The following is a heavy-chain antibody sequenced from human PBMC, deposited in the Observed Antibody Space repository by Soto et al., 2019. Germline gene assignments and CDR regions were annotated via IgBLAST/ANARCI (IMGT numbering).Heavy chain of an antibody. CDR2: IYYSGST. CDR1: GGSISSSSYY. J-gene: IGHJ5*02. V-gene: IGHV4-39*01. D-gene: IGHD3-22*01. CDR3: ARDFFDSSDYTTNWFDP. Sequence: SETLSLTCTVSGGSISSSSYYWGWNRQPPGKGLEWIGSIYYSGSTYYNPSLKSRVTISVDTSKNQFSLKLTSVTAADAALYYCARDFFDSSDYTTNWFDPWGQGTLVT.